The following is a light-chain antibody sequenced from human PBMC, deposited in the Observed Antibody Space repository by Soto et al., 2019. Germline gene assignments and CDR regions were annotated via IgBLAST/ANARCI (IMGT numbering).Light chain of an antibody. CDR3: QDYGTSAPWT. Sequence: VLTQSPGTLSLSPGERTTLSCRASQNIRGNELAWYQQKPGQPPRLLIYRGSSRAPGIPDRFSGRGSGTEFTHTISSLEPEDFAVYYCQDYGTSAPWTFGQGTRVEIK. CDR1: QNIRGNE. J-gene: IGKJ1*01. CDR2: RGS. V-gene: IGKV3-20*01.